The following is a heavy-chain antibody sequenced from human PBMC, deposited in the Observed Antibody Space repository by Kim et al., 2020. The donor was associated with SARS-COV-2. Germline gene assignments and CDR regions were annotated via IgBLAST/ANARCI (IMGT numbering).Heavy chain of an antibody. CDR1: GYIFASSW. CDR3: ARTELRGYSGFEDF. V-gene: IGHV5-10-1*01. CDR2: IDPGDSYT. J-gene: IGHJ4*02. D-gene: IGHD5-12*01. Sequence: GESLKISCKGSGYIFASSWISWVRQMPGKGLEWMGRIDPGDSYTNYSPSFQGHVTISVDTSISTAYLEWSSLKASDTAMYYCARTELRGYSGFEDFWGKGTLVTVSS.